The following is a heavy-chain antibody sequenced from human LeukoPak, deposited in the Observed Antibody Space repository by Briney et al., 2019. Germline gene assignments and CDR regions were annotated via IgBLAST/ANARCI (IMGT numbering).Heavy chain of an antibody. CDR1: GFTFSSYS. J-gene: IGHJ4*02. CDR2: ISSSSSYI. Sequence: GGSLRLSCAASGFTFSSYSMNWVRQAPGKGLEWVSSISSSSSYIYYADSVKGRFTISRDNAKNSLYLQVHSLRVEDTAVYYCVRGAQQLLFDYWGQGTLVTVSS. V-gene: IGHV3-21*01. D-gene: IGHD4-23*01. CDR3: VRGAQQLLFDY.